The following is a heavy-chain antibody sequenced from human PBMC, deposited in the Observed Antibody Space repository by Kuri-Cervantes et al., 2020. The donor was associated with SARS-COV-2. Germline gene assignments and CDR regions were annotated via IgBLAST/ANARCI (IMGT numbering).Heavy chain of an antibody. CDR2: ISWSSGSI. V-gene: IGHV3-9*01. D-gene: IGHD6-6*01. J-gene: IGHJ5*02. CDR1: GFTFDDYA. Sequence: GGSLRLSRAASGFTFDDYAMHWVRQAPGKGLEWVSGISWSSGSIGYADSVKGRFTISRDNAKNSLYLQMNSLRAEDTALYYCAKDIREQLVGGVGWFDPWGQGTLVTVSS. CDR3: AKDIREQLVGGVGWFDP.